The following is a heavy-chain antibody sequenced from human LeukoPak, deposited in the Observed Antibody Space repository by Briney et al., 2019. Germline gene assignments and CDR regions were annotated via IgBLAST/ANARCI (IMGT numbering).Heavy chain of an antibody. D-gene: IGHD5-18*01. V-gene: IGHV1-69*13. CDR1: GGTFSSYA. CDR3: AGGYSYGYRGRTYYYGKDV. CDR2: IIPISGTA. J-gene: IGHJ6*02. Sequence: GASVKVSCKAFGGTFSSYAISWVRQAPGQGLEWMGGIIPISGTANYAQKFQGRVTITADESTSTAYMELSSLRSEDTAVYYCAGGYSYGYRGRTYYYGKDVWGQGTTVTVSS.